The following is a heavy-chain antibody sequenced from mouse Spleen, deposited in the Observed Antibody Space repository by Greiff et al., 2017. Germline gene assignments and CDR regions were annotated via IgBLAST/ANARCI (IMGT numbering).Heavy chain of an antibody. CDR3: ARREVITTVVGDFDY. Sequence: VQLQQSDAELVKPGASVKISCKVSGYIFTDHTIHWMKQRPEQGLEWIGYIYPRDGNTKYNEKFKGKATLTADKSSSTAYMQLNSLTSEDSAVYFCARREVITTVVGDFDYWGQGTTLTVSS. CDR1: GYIFTDHT. CDR2: IYPRDGNT. J-gene: IGHJ2*01. D-gene: IGHD1-1*01. V-gene: IGHV1-78*01.